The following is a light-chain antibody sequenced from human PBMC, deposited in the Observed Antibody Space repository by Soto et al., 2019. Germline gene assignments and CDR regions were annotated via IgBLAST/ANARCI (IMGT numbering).Light chain of an antibody. J-gene: IGLJ2*01. V-gene: IGLV3-25*03. CDR3: QSGDSSGTYRV. CDR1: ALPKQY. Sequence: SYELTQPPSVSVSPRQTARITCSGDALPKQYAYWYQQKAGQAPVLVIYKDNERPLGIPERFSGSSSGTTVTLTISGVQAEDEADYYCQSGDSSGTYRVFGGGTKLTVL. CDR2: KDN.